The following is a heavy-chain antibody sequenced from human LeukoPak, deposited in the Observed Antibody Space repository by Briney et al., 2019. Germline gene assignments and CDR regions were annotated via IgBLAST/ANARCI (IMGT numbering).Heavy chain of an antibody. CDR1: GFIFNSYA. CDR3: ARENSGSPTLGFDY. D-gene: IGHD1-26*01. V-gene: IGHV3-53*01. CDR2: IYSGGRT. J-gene: IGHJ4*02. Sequence: GGSLRLSCAASGFIFNSYAMSWVRQAPGKGLEWVSVIYSGGRTYYADSVKGRFTISRDNSKNTLYLQMNSLRAEDTAVYYCARENSGSPTLGFDYWGQGTLVTVSS.